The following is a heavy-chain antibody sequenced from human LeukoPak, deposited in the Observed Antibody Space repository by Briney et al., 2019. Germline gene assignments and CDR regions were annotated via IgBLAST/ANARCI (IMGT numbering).Heavy chain of an antibody. Sequence: GGSLGLSCAASGFTFRSYAMSWVRQAPGKGLEWVSGISGSGISTYYADSVKGRFTISRDNSKNTLYLQMNSLRSEDTAVYYCARDNSVRDEAWWFNPWGQGTLVTVSS. D-gene: IGHD5-24*01. J-gene: IGHJ5*02. CDR2: ISGSGIST. CDR3: ARDNSVRDEAWWFNP. V-gene: IGHV3-23*01. CDR1: GFTFRSYA.